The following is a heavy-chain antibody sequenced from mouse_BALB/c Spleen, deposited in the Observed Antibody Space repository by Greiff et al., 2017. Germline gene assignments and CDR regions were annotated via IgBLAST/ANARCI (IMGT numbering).Heavy chain of an antibody. V-gene: IGHV3-2*02. CDR1: GYSITSDYA. CDR3: ARDSRRGFAY. D-gene: IGHD2-12*01. Sequence: EVQLQESGPGLVKPSQSLSLTCTVTGYSITSDYAWNWIRQFPGNKLEWMGYISYSGSTSYNPSLKSRISITRDTSKNQFFLQLNSVTTEDTATYYCARDSRRGFAYWGQGTLVTVSA. CDR2: ISYSGST. J-gene: IGHJ3*01.